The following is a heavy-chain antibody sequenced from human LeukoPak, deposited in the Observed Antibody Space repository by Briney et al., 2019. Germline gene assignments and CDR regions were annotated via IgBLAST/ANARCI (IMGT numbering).Heavy chain of an antibody. V-gene: IGHV4-34*01. Sequence: SETLSLTCTVSGGSITSGGYYWSWIRQHPGKGLEWIGEINHSGSTNYNPSLKSRVTISLDTSKNQFSLKLSSVTAADTAVYYCARGRIFMVRGVIKNYFDYWGQGTLVTVSS. D-gene: IGHD3-10*01. CDR1: GGSITSGGYY. CDR3: ARGRIFMVRGVIKNYFDY. CDR2: INHSGST. J-gene: IGHJ4*02.